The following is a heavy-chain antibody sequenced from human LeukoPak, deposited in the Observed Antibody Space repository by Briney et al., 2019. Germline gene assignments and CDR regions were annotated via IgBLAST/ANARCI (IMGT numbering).Heavy chain of an antibody. CDR2: IYPGDSDT. D-gene: IGHD3-22*01. CDR1: GYSFTSCW. J-gene: IGHJ4*02. V-gene: IGHV5-51*01. CDR3: ARQYDSSGYYYFDY. Sequence: GESLKISCKGSGYSFTSCWIRWVRQMPGKGLEWMGIIYPGDSDTRYSPSFQGQVTISADKSISTAYLQWSSLKASDTAMYYCARQYDSSGYYYFDYWGQGTLVTVSS.